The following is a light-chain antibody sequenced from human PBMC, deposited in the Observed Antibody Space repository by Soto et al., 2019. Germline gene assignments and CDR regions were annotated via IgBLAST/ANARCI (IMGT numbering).Light chain of an antibody. Sequence: QSVLTQPPSVSGAPGQRVTISCTGSSSNIGAGYDVHWYHQLPGTAPKLLIYGNSNRPSGVPDRFSGSKSGTSASLAITGLQAEDEADYYCQSYDSSLSALVVFGGGTKLTVL. V-gene: IGLV1-40*01. CDR2: GNS. J-gene: IGLJ2*01. CDR3: QSYDSSLSALVV. CDR1: SSNIGAGYD.